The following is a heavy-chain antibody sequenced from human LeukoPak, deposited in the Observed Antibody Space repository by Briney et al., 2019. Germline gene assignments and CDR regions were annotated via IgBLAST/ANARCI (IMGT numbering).Heavy chain of an antibody. D-gene: IGHD2-2*01. V-gene: IGHV3-23*01. CDR1: GFTFSSYA. CDR3: AKTRIVCTSVSCPGGGFHY. CDR2: IRGSGDIT. Sequence: GGSLRLSCAASGFTFSSYAMSWVRRAPGKGLEWVSGIRGSGDITYYADSVKGRFTISRDNFKKTLYLQMNSLRAEDTAVYYCAKTRIVCTSVSCPGGGFHYWGHGTLVTVSS. J-gene: IGHJ4*01.